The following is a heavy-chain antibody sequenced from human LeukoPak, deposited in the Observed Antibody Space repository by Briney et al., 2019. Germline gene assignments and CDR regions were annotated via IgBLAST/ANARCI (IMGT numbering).Heavy chain of an antibody. V-gene: IGHV1-46*01. D-gene: IGHD3-22*01. CDR2: INPSGGST. CDR1: GYTFTDYY. CDR3: ARDRSYDSSGYYQDYYFDY. Sequence: GASVKVSCKASGYTFTDYYMNWVRQAPGQGLEWMGIINPSGGSTSYAQKFQGRVTMTRDTSTSTVYMELSSLRSEDTAVYYCARDRSYDSSGYYQDYYFDYWGQGTLVTVSS. J-gene: IGHJ4*02.